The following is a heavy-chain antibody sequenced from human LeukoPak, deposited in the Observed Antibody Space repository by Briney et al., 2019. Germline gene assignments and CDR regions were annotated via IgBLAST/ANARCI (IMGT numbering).Heavy chain of an antibody. Sequence: GASVKVSCKASGYTFTGYYMHWMRQAPGQGPERMGWINPNSGDTNYAQKFQGRVTMTRDTSISTAYMELSRLRSDDTAVYYCARDLSYYGSGSYYFDYWGQGALVTVSS. J-gene: IGHJ4*02. D-gene: IGHD3-10*01. CDR3: ARDLSYYGSGSYYFDY. CDR1: GYTFTGYY. CDR2: INPNSGDT. V-gene: IGHV1-2*02.